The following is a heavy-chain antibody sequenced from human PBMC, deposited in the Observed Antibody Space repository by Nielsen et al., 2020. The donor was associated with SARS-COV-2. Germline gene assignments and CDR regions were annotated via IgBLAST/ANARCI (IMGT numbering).Heavy chain of an antibody. CDR1: GFTFSSYA. J-gene: IGHJ4*02. CDR2: ISGSGGSI. Sequence: GESLKISCAASGFTFSSYAMSWVRQAPGKGLEWVSAISGSGGSIYYADSVKGRFTISRDNAKNSLYLQMNSLRAEDTAVYYCARVLGGGVLDYWGQGTLVTVSS. CDR3: ARVLGGGVLDY. D-gene: IGHD1-26*01. V-gene: IGHV3-23*01.